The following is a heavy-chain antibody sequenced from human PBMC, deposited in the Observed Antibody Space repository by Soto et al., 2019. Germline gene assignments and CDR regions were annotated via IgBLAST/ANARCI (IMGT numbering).Heavy chain of an antibody. V-gene: IGHV4-4*02. D-gene: IGHD6-19*01. CDR2: VFHTGRT. CDR3: ARDAAVPGESDRFDY. J-gene: IGHJ4*02. Sequence: PSETLYLTCVVSGDSLITNNWWSWVRQPPGKGLEWIGEVFHTGRTNFNPSLKSRVTMSIDTSKNQFSLQLTSVTAADTAIYYCARDAAVPGESDRFDYWGQGALVTVSS. CDR1: GDSLITNNW.